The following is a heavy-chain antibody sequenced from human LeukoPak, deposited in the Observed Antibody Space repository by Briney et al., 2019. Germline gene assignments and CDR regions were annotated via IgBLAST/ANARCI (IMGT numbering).Heavy chain of an antibody. CDR1: GFTFSSYA. D-gene: IGHD2-21*02. CDR2: ISGSGGST. Sequence: PGGSLRLSCAASGFTFSSYAMSWVRQAPGKGLEWVSAISGSGGSTYYADSVKGRFTISRDNSKNTLYLQMSSLRAEDTAVYFCARGWRAYCGGDCPIDYWGQGTLVTVSS. V-gene: IGHV3-23*01. J-gene: IGHJ4*02. CDR3: ARGWRAYCGGDCPIDY.